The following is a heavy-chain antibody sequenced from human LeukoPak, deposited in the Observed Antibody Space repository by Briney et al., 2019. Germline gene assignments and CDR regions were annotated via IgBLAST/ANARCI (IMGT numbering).Heavy chain of an antibody. D-gene: IGHD2-15*01. V-gene: IGHV1-46*01. CDR2: INPSGGGT. CDR1: GYTFTIYY. Sequence: ASVKVSCEASGYTFTIYYIHWVRQAPGQGLEWMGIINPSGGGTSYAQKFQGRVTMTRDTSTSTVYMDLYSLRSEDTAVYYCAREETRVGGSCYDYWGQGTLVTVSS. J-gene: IGHJ4*02. CDR3: AREETRVGGSCYDY.